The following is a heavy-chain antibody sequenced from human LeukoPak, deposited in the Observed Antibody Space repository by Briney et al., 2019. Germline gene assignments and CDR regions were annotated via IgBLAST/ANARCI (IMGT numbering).Heavy chain of an antibody. CDR3: AGFFYDTSGDAFDI. Sequence: VASVKVSCKASVPTFTSYAINWVRQAPGQGLEWLGGFIPIYGSPTYAQNFQGRVTYTTDEHTYTAYMELTNLKSDDTAVYFCAGFFYDTSGDAFDIWGQGTMVTVSS. J-gene: IGHJ3*02. CDR2: FIPIYGSP. D-gene: IGHD3-22*01. CDR1: VPTFTSYA. V-gene: IGHV1-69*05.